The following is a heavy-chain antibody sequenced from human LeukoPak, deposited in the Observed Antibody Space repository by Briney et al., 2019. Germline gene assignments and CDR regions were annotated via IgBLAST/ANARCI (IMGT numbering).Heavy chain of an antibody. Sequence: GESLKISCKGSGYSFTSYWIGWVRQMPGKGLEWMGIIYPGDSDTRYSPSFQGQVTISADKSISTAYLQWSSLKASDTAMYYCARPRRIVGATAPPDAFDIWGQGTMVTVSS. CDR2: IYPGDSDT. CDR1: GYSFTSYW. V-gene: IGHV5-51*01. D-gene: IGHD1-26*01. CDR3: ARPRRIVGATAPPDAFDI. J-gene: IGHJ3*02.